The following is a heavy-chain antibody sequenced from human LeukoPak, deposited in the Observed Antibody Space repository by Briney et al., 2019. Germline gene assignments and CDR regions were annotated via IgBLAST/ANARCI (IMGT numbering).Heavy chain of an antibody. V-gene: IGHV1-46*01. CDR3: ARAETHDYGDYEGFDY. CDR1: GYIFTSYF. CDR2: INPSGGST. J-gene: IGHJ4*02. Sequence: ASVKVSCKSFGYIFTSYFMHWVRQPPGQGLEWMGIINPSGGSTSYAQKFQGRVTMTRDTSTSTVYMELSSLRSEDTAVYYCARAETHDYGDYEGFDYWGQGTLVTVSS. D-gene: IGHD4-17*01.